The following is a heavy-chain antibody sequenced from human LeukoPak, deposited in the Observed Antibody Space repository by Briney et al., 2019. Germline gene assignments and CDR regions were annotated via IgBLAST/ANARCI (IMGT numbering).Heavy chain of an antibody. CDR1: GGTFSSYA. V-gene: IGHV1-69*13. D-gene: IGHD6-19*01. J-gene: IGHJ3*02. Sequence: GASVKVSCKASGGTFSSYAISWVRQAPGQGLEWMGGIIPIFGTANYAQKFQGRVTITADESTSTAYMELSSLRSEDTAVYYCASDSSGWYSSAFDIWGQGTMVTVSS. CDR3: ASDSSGWYSSAFDI. CDR2: IIPIFGTA.